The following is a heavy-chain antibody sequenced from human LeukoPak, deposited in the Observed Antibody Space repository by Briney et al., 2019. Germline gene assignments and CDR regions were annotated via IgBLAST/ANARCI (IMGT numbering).Heavy chain of an antibody. Sequence: ASVKVSCKASRYTFTGYYMHWVRQAPGQGLEWMGWINPNSGGTNYAQKFQGRVTMTRDTSISTAYMELNRLRSDDTAIYYCARGRGTTMVRGVITNYFDLWGRGSLVTVSS. CDR1: RYTFTGYY. V-gene: IGHV1-2*02. CDR3: ARGRGTTMVRGVITNYFDL. CDR2: INPNSGGT. D-gene: IGHD3-10*01. J-gene: IGHJ2*01.